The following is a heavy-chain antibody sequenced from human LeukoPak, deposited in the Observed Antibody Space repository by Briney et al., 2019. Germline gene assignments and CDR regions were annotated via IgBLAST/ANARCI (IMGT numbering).Heavy chain of an antibody. V-gene: IGHV3-30-3*01. CDR2: ISYDGSNK. D-gene: IGHD5-18*01. CDR3: ARADLDTAMVTHFDH. Sequence: SGGSLRLSCAASGFTFSSYAMHWVRQAPGKGLEWVAVISYDGSNKYYADSVKGRFTISRDNSKNTLYLQMNSLRAEDTAVYYCARADLDTAMVTHFDHWGQGTLVTVSS. CDR1: GFTFSSYA. J-gene: IGHJ4*02.